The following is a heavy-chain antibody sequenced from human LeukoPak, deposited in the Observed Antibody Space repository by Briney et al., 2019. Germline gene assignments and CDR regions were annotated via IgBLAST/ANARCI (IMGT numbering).Heavy chain of an antibody. D-gene: IGHD3-3*01. V-gene: IGHV3-21*01. J-gene: IGHJ5*02. CDR1: GFTFSSYS. CDR3: ARDWSLYDFWSGYSNGYNWFDP. Sequence: GGSLRLSCAASGFTFSSYSMNWVRQAPGKGLEWVSSISRSSSYIYYADSVKGRFTISRDNAKNSLYLQMNSLRAEDTAVYYCARDWSLYDFWSGYSNGYNWFDPWGQGPRVTVSS. CDR2: ISRSSSYI.